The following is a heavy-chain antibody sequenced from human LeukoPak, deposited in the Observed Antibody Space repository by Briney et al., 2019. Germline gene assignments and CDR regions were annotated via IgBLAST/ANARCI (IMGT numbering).Heavy chain of an antibody. V-gene: IGHV4-4*02. J-gene: IGHJ6*02. CDR3: ARVGGTNYYYYGMDV. CDR1: GGSISSSNW. D-gene: IGHD2-2*01. CDR2: IYHSGST. Sequence: SGTLSLTCAVSGGSISSSNWWSWVRQPPGKGLEWIGEIYHSGSTNYNPSLKSRVTISVDKSKNQFSLKLSSVTAADTAVYYCARVGGTNYYYYGMDVWGQGTTVTVSS.